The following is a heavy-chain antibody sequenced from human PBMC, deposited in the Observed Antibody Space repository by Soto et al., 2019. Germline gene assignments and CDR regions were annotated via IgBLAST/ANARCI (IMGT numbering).Heavy chain of an antibody. D-gene: IGHD1-26*01. Sequence: QVQLQESGPGLVKPSETLSLTCTVSGGSISSYYWSWIRQPPGKGLEWIGYIYYSGSTNYNPSLKSRVTISVDTSKNQCSLKLSSVTAADTAVYYCARATGSYFFGNGMDVWGQGTTVTVSS. CDR2: IYYSGST. J-gene: IGHJ6*02. CDR1: GGSISSYY. V-gene: IGHV4-59*01. CDR3: ARATGSYFFGNGMDV.